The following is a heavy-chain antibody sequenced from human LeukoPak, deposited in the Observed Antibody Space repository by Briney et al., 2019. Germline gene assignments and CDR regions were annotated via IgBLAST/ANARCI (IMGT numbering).Heavy chain of an antibody. Sequence: SETLSLTCTVSGGSISSYYWSWIRQPPGKGLEWIGYIYYSGSTNYNPSLKSRVTISVDTSKNQFSLKLSSVTAADTAVYYCARVVGVRGFNWFDPWGQGTLVTVSS. D-gene: IGHD3-10*01. J-gene: IGHJ5*02. CDR2: IYYSGST. CDR1: GGSISSYY. CDR3: ARVVGVRGFNWFDP. V-gene: IGHV4-59*01.